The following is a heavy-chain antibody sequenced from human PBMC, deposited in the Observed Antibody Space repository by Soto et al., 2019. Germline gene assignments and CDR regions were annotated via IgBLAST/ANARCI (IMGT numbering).Heavy chain of an antibody. D-gene: IGHD3-10*01. CDR3: ARPRYYYGSGSYYDY. CDR1: GGSISSSSYY. J-gene: IGHJ4*02. V-gene: IGHV4-39*01. CDR2: IYYSGST. Sequence: SETLSLTCTVSGGSISSSSYYWGWIRQPPGKGLEWIGSIYYSGSTYYNPSLKSRVTISVDTSKNQFSLKLSSVTAADTAVYYCARPRYYYGSGSYYDYWGKGTLVTVSS.